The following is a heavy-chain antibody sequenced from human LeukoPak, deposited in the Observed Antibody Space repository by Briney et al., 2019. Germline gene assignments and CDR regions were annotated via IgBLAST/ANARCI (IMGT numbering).Heavy chain of an antibody. CDR2: ISGSSTFI. D-gene: IGHD6-19*01. V-gene: IGHV3-21*01. J-gene: IGHJ4*02. CDR1: GFTFTSYS. Sequence: PGGSLRLSCAASGFTFTSYSMNWVRQAPGKGLEWVSSISGSSTFIYYADSVKGRFTISRDNAKNSLYLQMNSLRAEDTAVYYCARDLGYSSGPNYWGQGTRVTVSS. CDR3: ARDLGYSSGPNY.